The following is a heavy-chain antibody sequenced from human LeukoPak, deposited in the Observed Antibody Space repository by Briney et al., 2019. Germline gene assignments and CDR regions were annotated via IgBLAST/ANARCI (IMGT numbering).Heavy chain of an antibody. CDR1: GFTVSSNY. CDR2: ISGSGGST. D-gene: IGHD6-13*01. Sequence: GGSLRLSCAASGFTVSSNYMSWVRQAPGKGLEWVSAISGSGGSTYYADSVKGRFTISRDNSKNTLYLQMNSLRAEDTAVYYCAKADSSSYDIWGQGTMVTVSS. V-gene: IGHV3-23*01. J-gene: IGHJ3*02. CDR3: AKADSSSYDI.